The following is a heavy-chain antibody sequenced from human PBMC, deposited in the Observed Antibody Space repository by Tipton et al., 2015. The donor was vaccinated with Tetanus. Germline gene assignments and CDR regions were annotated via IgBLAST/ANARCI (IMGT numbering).Heavy chain of an antibody. V-gene: IGHV1-46*01. CDR1: GYTFTSYY. Sequence: QLVQSGAEVKKPGASVKVSCKASGYTFTSYYMHWVRQAPGQGLEWMGIINPSGGSTSYAQKFQGRVTMTRDTSTSTVYMELSSLRSEDTAVYYCARDISYSRHTAMATSNFDYWGQGTLVTVSS. D-gene: IGHD5-18*01. CDR2: INPSGGST. J-gene: IGHJ4*02. CDR3: ARDISYSRHTAMATSNFDY.